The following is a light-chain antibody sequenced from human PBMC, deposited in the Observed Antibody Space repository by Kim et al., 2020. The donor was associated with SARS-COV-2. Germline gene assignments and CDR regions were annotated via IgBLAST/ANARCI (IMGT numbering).Light chain of an antibody. CDR2: KAS. Sequence: PSVGDRVTITCRASQSISSWLAWYQQKPGKAPKLLIYKASSLESGVPSRFSGSGSGTEFTLTISSLQPDDFATYYCQQYNSYWRTFGQGSKVDIK. CDR1: QSISSW. J-gene: IGKJ1*01. CDR3: QQYNSYWRT. V-gene: IGKV1-5*03.